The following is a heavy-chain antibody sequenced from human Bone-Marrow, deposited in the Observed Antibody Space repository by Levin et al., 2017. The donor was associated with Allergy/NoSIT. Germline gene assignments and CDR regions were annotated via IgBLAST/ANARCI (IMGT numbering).Heavy chain of an antibody. CDR3: TRDKKSDGVTPDWYFDL. V-gene: IGHV3-48*03. CDR2: ISSSGSTK. D-gene: IGHD2-21*02. J-gene: IGHJ2*01. Sequence: PGESLKISCAASGFSFSTYEMNWVRQAPGKGLEWISYISSSGSTKYYADSVKGRFTISSKNSLYLQMNSLRAEDTAIYYCTRDKKSDGVTPDWYFDLWGRGTPVTVSS. CDR1: GFSFSTYE.